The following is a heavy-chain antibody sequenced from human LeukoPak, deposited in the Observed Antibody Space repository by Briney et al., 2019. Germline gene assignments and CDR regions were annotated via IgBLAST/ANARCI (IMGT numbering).Heavy chain of an antibody. Sequence: ASVKVSCKASGYTFTSYAMHWVRQAPGQRLEWMGWINAGNGNTKYSQEFQGRVTITRDTSASTAYMELSSLRSEDMAVYYCARDRGEFGELLLFDYWGQGTLVTVSS. CDR3: ARDRGEFGELLLFDY. J-gene: IGHJ4*02. V-gene: IGHV1-3*03. CDR2: INAGNGNT. CDR1: GYTFTSYA. D-gene: IGHD3-10*01.